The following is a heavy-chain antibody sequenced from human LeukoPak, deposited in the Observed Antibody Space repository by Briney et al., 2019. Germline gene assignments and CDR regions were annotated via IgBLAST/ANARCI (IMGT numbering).Heavy chain of an antibody. CDR3: VRAVVVAASYRFDP. Sequence: GGSLRLSCAASGFTFGRYWMSWVRQAPGKGLEWVANIKQDGSEKHYVDSVEGRFTISRDNAKNSVYLQMNSLRAEDTAVYYCVRAVVVAASYRFDPWGQGTLVTVSS. J-gene: IGHJ5*02. CDR1: GFTFGRYW. D-gene: IGHD2-15*01. CDR2: IKQDGSEK. V-gene: IGHV3-7*03.